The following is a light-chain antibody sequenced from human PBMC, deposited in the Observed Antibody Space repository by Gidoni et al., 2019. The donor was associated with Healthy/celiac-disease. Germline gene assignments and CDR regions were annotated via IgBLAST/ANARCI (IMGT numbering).Light chain of an antibody. J-gene: IGLJ2*01. Sequence: SYVLPQPPSSSVAPGTTARITCGGNNIGSKSVHWYQQKPGQAPVLVVYDDSDRPSGLPERFSGSNSGNTATLTISRVEAGDEADYYCQVWDSSSDHPVFGGGTKLTVL. CDR1: NIGSKS. V-gene: IGLV3-21*03. CDR2: DDS. CDR3: QVWDSSSDHPV.